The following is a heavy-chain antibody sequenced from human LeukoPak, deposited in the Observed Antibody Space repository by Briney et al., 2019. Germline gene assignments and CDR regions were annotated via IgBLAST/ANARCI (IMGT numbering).Heavy chain of an antibody. CDR1: GGSIDSYY. CDR2: IYYTGST. D-gene: IGHD2-2*01. CDR3: ARVYQSAEYYFDY. Sequence: SETLSLTCTVPGGSIDSYYWSWIRQPPGKGLEWIGYIYYTGSTEYHPSLKSRVTISLDTSKNQFSLKLTSVTAADTAVYYCARVYQSAEYYFDYWGQGNLVSVSS. J-gene: IGHJ4*02. V-gene: IGHV4-59*01.